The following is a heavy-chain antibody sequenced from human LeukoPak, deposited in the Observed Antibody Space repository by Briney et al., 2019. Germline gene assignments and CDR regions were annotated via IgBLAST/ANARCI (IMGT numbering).Heavy chain of an antibody. Sequence: PSETLSLTCAVYGESFSGYYWSWIRQPPGKGLEWVGEINHTEGTNDNPSLKSRVTISVDTSKNQFSLRLSSVTAADTAVYYCARGALLWFGAKMEYYFDYWGQGTPLTVSS. V-gene: IGHV4-34*01. J-gene: IGHJ4*02. CDR2: INHTEGT. CDR1: GESFSGYY. CDR3: ARGALLWFGAKMEYYFDY. D-gene: IGHD3-10*01.